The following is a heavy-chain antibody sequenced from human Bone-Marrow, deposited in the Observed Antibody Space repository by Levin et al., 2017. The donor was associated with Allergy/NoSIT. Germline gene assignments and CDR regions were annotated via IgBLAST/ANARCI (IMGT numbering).Heavy chain of an antibody. CDR3: ATGLSGSFIQNLDS. V-gene: IGHV5-51*01. Sequence: LGESLKISCQRSGHNYQNYFIAWVRQMPGKGLDWMGVIYPDDSDTRYNPSFQGQVTISADKSISTAYLHWSRLRAADSGIYFCATGLSGSFIQNLDSWGRGTLVTVSS. J-gene: IGHJ4*02. CDR2: IYPDDSDT. CDR1: GHNYQNYF. D-gene: IGHD3-10*01.